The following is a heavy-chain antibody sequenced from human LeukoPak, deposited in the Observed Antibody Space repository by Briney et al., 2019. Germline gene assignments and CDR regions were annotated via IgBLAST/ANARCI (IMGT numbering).Heavy chain of an antibody. V-gene: IGHV4-59*01. J-gene: IGHJ4*02. Sequence: SETLSLTCTVSGGSISNYYWGWIRQPPGKGLEWIGYIYCSGSTNYNPSLKSRVTISVDTSKNQFSLKLNSVTAADTAVYYCARRAPPLYYFDYWGQGTLVTVSS. CDR1: GGSISNYY. D-gene: IGHD4/OR15-4a*01. CDR2: IYCSGST. CDR3: ARRAPPLYYFDY.